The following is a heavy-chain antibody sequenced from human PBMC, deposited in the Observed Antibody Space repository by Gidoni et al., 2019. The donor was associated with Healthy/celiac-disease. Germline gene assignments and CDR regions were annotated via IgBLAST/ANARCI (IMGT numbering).Heavy chain of an antibody. V-gene: IGHV1-69*01. CDR1: GGTFSSYA. Sequence: QVQLVQSGAEVKKPGSSVKVSCKASGGTFSSYAISWVRQAPGQGLEWMGGIIPIFGTANYAQKFQGRVTITADESTSTAYMELSSLRSEDTAVYYCARATVPSPFSMVRGLKRDYYYYYYMDVWGKGTTVTVSS. CDR3: ARATVPSPFSMVRGLKRDYYYYYYMDV. D-gene: IGHD3-10*01. J-gene: IGHJ6*03. CDR2: IIPIFGTA.